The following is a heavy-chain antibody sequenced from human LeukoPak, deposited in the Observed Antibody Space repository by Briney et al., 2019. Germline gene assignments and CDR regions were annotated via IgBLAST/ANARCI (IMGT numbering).Heavy chain of an antibody. D-gene: IGHD3-3*01. J-gene: IGHJ4*02. V-gene: IGHV1-2*06. CDR1: GYTFTGYY. Sequence: ASVNVSCKASGYTFTGYYMHWVRQAPGQGLEWMGRINPNSGGTNYAQKFQGRVTMTRDTPISTAYMELSRLRSDDTAVYYCARELYDFWSGYPLDYWGQGTLVTVSS. CDR3: ARELYDFWSGYPLDY. CDR2: INPNSGGT.